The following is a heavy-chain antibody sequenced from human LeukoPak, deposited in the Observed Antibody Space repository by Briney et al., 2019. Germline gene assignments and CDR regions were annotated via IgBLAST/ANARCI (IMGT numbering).Heavy chain of an antibody. CDR1: GFTFSTYS. Sequence: GGSLRLACAASGFTFSTYSMNWVRQAPGKGLEWISYITSSSSAIYYTDSVKGRFTVSRDNAKNSLYLQMNSLRAEDTAVYYCARDNRGYDYWGQGTLVTVSS. J-gene: IGHJ4*02. CDR3: ARDNRGYDY. D-gene: IGHD5-12*01. V-gene: IGHV3-48*04. CDR2: ITSSSSAI.